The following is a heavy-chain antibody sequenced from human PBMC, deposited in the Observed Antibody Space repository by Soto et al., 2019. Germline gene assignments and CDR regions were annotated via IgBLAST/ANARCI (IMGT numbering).Heavy chain of an antibody. CDR3: AREASGGTGYDDY. D-gene: IGHD3-9*01. J-gene: IGHJ4*02. CDR1: GFTFSSYA. V-gene: IGHV3-30-3*01. Sequence: QVHLVESGGGVVQPGRSLRLSCVASGFTFSSYAMQWVRQAPGKGLEWVAVISYDGSNQYYADSVKGRFTVSRDNSKNTLYFQMNSLRPEDTAVYYCAREASGGTGYDDYWGQGTLVTVSS. CDR2: ISYDGSNQ.